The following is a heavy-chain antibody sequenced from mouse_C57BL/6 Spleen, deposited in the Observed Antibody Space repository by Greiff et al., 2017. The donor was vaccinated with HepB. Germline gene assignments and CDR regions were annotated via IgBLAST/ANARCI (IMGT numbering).Heavy chain of an antibody. CDR1: GYSITSGYY. CDR2: ISYDGSN. D-gene: IGHD1-1*01. CDR3: AREGSNYLDY. V-gene: IGHV3-6*01. Sequence: EVQLVESGPGLVKPSQSLSLTCSVTGYSITSGYYWNWIRQFPGNKLEWMGYISYDGSNNYNPSLKNRISITRDTSKNQFFLKLNSVTTEDTATYYCAREGSNYLDYWGQGTTLTVSS. J-gene: IGHJ2*01.